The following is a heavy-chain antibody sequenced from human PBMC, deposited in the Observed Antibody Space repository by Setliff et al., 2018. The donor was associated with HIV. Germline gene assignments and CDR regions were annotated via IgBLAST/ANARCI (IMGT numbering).Heavy chain of an antibody. Sequence: SETLSLTCAVYGGSFSGYYWSWIRQPPGKGLEWIGEINHSGSTNYNPSLKSRVTVSVDTSTNHLSLRLTSVTAADTAVYYCARQTSYDRGYSYCFDEWGHGTLVTVSS. J-gene: IGHJ4*01. CDR1: GGSFSGYY. CDR3: ARQTSYDRGYSYCFDE. V-gene: IGHV4-34*01. CDR2: INHSGST. D-gene: IGHD5-18*01.